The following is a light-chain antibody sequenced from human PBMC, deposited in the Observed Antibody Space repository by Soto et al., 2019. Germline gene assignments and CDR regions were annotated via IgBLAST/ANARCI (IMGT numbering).Light chain of an antibody. CDR2: DAS. Sequence: DIQMTQSPSTLSASVGDTVTITCRASQTISGWLAWYQQRPGKAPNLLIFDASTLESGVPSRFSGNGSGTTFTLTISSLQSDDFATYYCLQYNGYYRTFGQGTKVDIK. CDR3: LQYNGYYRT. CDR1: QTISGW. J-gene: IGKJ1*01. V-gene: IGKV1-5*01.